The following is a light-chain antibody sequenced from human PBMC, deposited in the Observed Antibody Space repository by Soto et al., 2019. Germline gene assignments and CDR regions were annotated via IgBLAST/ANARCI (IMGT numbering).Light chain of an antibody. V-gene: IGKV3-11*01. J-gene: IGKJ5*01. CDR1: QSISNS. CDR3: QQRGEWPPGAT. Sequence: EIVLTQSPAAVSLSPGERATLSCRASQSISNSLAWYQQKPGQAPRLLIYDASNRATGIPARFSGSGSGTDFTLTISSLEPEDFAVYYCQQRGEWPPGATFGQGTRLEIK. CDR2: DAS.